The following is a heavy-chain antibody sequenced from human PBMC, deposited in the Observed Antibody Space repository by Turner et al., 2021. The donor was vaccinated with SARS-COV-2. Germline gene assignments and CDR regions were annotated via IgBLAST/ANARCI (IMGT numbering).Heavy chain of an antibody. Sequence: QVQLQQWGAGPLKPSETLSLVCAVNGGSLSGYYWTWIRQPPGKGLEWIGEVHPYGTNYNNPSLKSRVSMSVDTSKNKFSLKLNSVTVADTAFDYCARGDDPRKSGVVWGQGTLVTVSS. CDR1: GGSLSGYY. CDR2: VHPYGTN. CDR3: ARGDDPRKSGVV. D-gene: IGHD3-3*01. V-gene: IGHV4-34*01. J-gene: IGHJ4*02.